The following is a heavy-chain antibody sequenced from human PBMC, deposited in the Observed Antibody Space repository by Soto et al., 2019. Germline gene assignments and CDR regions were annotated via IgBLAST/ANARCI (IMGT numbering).Heavy chain of an antibody. V-gene: IGHV3-23*01. D-gene: IGHD2-2*01. CDR2: ITGSVDKT. CDR1: GFSLSNYA. J-gene: IGHJ4*02. Sequence: GGSLRLSCAASGFSLSNYAMTWVRQAPGKGLEWVSGITGSVDKTHYADSVKGRFIISRDNSKNTLYLQMNSLRAEDTALYYCARDCSSSSCSVWHYWGQGTLVTVSS. CDR3: ARDCSSSSCSVWHY.